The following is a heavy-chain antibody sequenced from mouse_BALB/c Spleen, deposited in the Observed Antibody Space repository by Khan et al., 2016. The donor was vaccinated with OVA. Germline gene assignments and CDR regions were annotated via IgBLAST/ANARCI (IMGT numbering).Heavy chain of an antibody. CDR2: ISSGSSTI. J-gene: IGHJ2*01. CDR3: ARDSSLDY. CDR1: GFTFSRFG. Sequence: EVELVESGGGLVQPGGSRKLSCAASGFTFSRFGMHWVRQAPEKGLEWVAYISSGSSTIYYADTVKGRFTISRDNPKNTLFLQMTSLRSEDTAMYYWARDSSLDYWGQGTTLTVSS. V-gene: IGHV5-17*02.